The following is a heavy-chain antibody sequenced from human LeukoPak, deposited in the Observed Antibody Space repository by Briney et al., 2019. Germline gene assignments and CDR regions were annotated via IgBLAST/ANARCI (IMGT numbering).Heavy chain of an antibody. Sequence: GASVKVSCKASGYTFTSYGISWVRQDPGQGLEWMGWISAYNGNTNYAQKLQGRVTMTTDTSTSTAYMELRSLRSDGTAVYYCARGLVPAAICWWFDPWGQGTLVTVSS. CDR1: GYTFTSYG. CDR3: ARGLVPAAICWWFDP. D-gene: IGHD2-2*02. V-gene: IGHV1-18*01. CDR2: ISAYNGNT. J-gene: IGHJ5*02.